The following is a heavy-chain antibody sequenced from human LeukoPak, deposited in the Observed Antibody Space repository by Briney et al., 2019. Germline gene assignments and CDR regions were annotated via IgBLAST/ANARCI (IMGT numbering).Heavy chain of an antibody. D-gene: IGHD3-10*01. CDR2: IKQDGSEK. J-gene: IGHJ4*02. CDR1: GFTFSSYW. V-gene: IGHV3-7*03. Sequence: GGSLRLSCAASGFTFSSYWMSWVRQAPGKGLEWAANIKQDGSEKYYVDSVKGRFTISRDNAKNSLYLQMNSLRAEDTAVYYCAREPVRGVFDYWGQGTLVTVSS. CDR3: AREPVRGVFDY.